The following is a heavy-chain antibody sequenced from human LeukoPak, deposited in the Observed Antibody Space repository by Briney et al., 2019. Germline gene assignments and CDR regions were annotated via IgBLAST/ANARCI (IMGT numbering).Heavy chain of an antibody. CDR2: ISGSGSST. CDR1: GFTFSSYA. D-gene: IGHD6-6*01. J-gene: IGHJ4*02. Sequence: PGGSLRLSCAASGFTFSSYAMSWVRQAPGKGLEWVSAISGSGSSTYYADSVKGRFTISRDNSKNTLYLQMNSLRAEDTAVYYCAKHTGLSSSSAFDYWGQGTLVTVSS. V-gene: IGHV3-23*01. CDR3: AKHTGLSSSSAFDY.